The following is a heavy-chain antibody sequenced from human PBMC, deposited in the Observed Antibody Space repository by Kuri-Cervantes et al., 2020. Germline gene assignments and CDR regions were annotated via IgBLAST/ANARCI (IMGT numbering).Heavy chain of an antibody. CDR3: ARDSRSSSWYPNGDY. CDR1: GYTFTTYA. D-gene: IGHD6-13*01. V-gene: IGHV1-3*01. Sequence: ASVKVSCKASGYTFTTYAIHWVRQAPGQRPEWMGWINGGIGNTKYSQKFQGRVTITRDTSASTAYMELSSLRSEDTAVYYCARDSRSSSWYPNGDYWGQGTLVTVSS. CDR2: INGGIGNT. J-gene: IGHJ4*02.